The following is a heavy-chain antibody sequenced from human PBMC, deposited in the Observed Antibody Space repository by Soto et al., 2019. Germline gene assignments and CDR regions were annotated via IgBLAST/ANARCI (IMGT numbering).Heavy chain of an antibody. CDR3: ARAELYGEHFDY. J-gene: IGHJ4*02. CDR1: GGSISSYY. CDR2: IYNSGST. Sequence: QVQLQESGPGLVKPSETLSLTCTVSGGSISSYYWSWIRQPPGKGLEWIGYIYNSGSTNYNPSLKSRVTISVDTSKNQSSLKLSSVTAADTAVYYCARAELYGEHFDYWGQGTLVTVSS. D-gene: IGHD4-17*01. V-gene: IGHV4-59*01.